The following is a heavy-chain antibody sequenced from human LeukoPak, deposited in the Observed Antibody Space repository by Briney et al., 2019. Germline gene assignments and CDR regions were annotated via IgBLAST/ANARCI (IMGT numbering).Heavy chain of an antibody. CDR2: ISGSGSST. V-gene: IGHV3-23*01. CDR1: GFTFTSYS. D-gene: IGHD3-22*01. Sequence: GGSLRLSCAASGFTFTSYSMSWVRQAPGKGLDWVSSISGSGSSTYYAESVKGRVTISRDNSQNTLYPQMNSLRAEDTAIYYCAKDLPYYYDSSGSGDAFDIWGRGTMVTVST. CDR3: AKDLPYYYDSSGSGDAFDI. J-gene: IGHJ3*02.